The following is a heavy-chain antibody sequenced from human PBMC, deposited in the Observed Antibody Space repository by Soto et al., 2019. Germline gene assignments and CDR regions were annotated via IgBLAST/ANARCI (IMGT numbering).Heavy chain of an antibody. J-gene: IGHJ6*02. CDR3: ASYCSGNNYYYYGMDV. CDR2: INHSGST. CDR1: VGSFSGYY. Sequence: SETLSLTCAVYVGSFSGYYWSWVRQPPGKGLEWIGEINHSGSTNYNPSLKSRVTISVDTSKNQFSLKLSSVTAADTAVYYCASYCSGNNYYYYGMDVWGQGTTVTVSS. D-gene: IGHD3-10*01. V-gene: IGHV4-34*01.